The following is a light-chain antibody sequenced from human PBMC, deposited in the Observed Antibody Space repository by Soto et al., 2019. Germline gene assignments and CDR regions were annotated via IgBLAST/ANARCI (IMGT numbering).Light chain of an antibody. CDR1: SSNIGSNY. Sequence: QSALTQPPSASGTPGQRVTISCSGSSSNIGSNYVYWYQQLPGTAPKLLIYRNNHRPSGVPDRFSGSKSGTSASLAISGLRSEDEADYYCAVWDDSLSGVVFGGGTKLTVL. CDR2: RNN. CDR3: AVWDDSLSGVV. V-gene: IGLV1-47*01. J-gene: IGLJ2*01.